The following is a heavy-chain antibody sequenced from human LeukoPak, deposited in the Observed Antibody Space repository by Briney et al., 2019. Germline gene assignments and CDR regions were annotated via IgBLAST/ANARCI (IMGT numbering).Heavy chain of an antibody. Sequence: GGSLRLSCAASGFTFNTYGMHWVRQAPGKGLEWVSRIINDGSSTTYADSVKGRFTISRDNAKGTLYLQMNSLRVEDTAVYYCARVADGDKYGGRDYWGQGAPVIVSS. CDR3: ARVADGDKYGGRDY. J-gene: IGHJ4*02. V-gene: IGHV3-74*01. CDR1: GFTFNTYG. CDR2: IINDGSST. D-gene: IGHD5-24*01.